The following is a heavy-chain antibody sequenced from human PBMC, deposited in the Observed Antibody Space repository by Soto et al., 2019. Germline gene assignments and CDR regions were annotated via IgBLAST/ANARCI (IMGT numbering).Heavy chain of an antibody. Sequence: GGSLRLSCAASGFTFSSYSMNWVRQAPGKGLEWVSYISSSSSTIYYADSVKGRFTISRDNAKNSLYLQMNSLRAEDTAVYYCAGESGRYYPVVYGMDVWGQGTTVTVSS. J-gene: IGHJ6*02. CDR2: ISSSSSTI. D-gene: IGHD3-10*01. V-gene: IGHV3-48*01. CDR3: AGESGRYYPVVYGMDV. CDR1: GFTFSSYS.